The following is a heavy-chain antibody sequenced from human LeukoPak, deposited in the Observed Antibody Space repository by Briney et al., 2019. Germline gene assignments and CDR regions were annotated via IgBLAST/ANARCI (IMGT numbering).Heavy chain of an antibody. J-gene: IGHJ4*02. V-gene: IGHV1-18*01. D-gene: IGHD1-26*01. CDR1: GYSFILYG. Sequence: ASVKVSCKTSGYSFILYGISWVRQAPGQGPEWMGWISTSTGDTKYTQKFQGRVTLTTDTSTSTAYMELSSLRSDDTAVYYCARNVGATHDFDYWGQGTLVTVPS. CDR3: ARNVGATHDFDY. CDR2: ISTSTGDT.